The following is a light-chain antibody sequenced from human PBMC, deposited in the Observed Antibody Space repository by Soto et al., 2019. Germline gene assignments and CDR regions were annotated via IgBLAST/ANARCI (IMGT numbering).Light chain of an antibody. CDR1: QSISSN. Sequence: EIVMTQSPATLSVSPGERATLSCRASQSISSNLAWYQQTPGQAPRLLMFRTSSRATGFPARFSGSGSGTEFNLTISSLQSEDFGVYYCQQYNNWPRATFGGGTKVEIK. CDR2: RTS. CDR3: QQYNNWPRAT. V-gene: IGKV3-15*01. J-gene: IGKJ4*01.